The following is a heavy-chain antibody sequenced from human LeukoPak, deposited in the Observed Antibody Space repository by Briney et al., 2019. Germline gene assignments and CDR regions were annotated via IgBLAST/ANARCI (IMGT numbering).Heavy chain of an antibody. J-gene: IGHJ3*02. D-gene: IGHD3-22*01. CDR2: ISSSSSCI. CDR3: ARYYYDSSGYNDAFDI. Sequence: GGSLRLSCAASGFTFSSYSMNWVRQAPGKGLEWVSSISSSSSCIYYADSVKGRFTISRDNAKNSLYLQMNSLRAEDTAVYYCARYYYDSSGYNDAFDIWGQGTMVTVSS. CDR1: GFTFSSYS. V-gene: IGHV3-21*01.